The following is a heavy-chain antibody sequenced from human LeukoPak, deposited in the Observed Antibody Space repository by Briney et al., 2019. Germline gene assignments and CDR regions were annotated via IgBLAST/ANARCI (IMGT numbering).Heavy chain of an antibody. D-gene: IGHD4-11*01. CDR2: IRYDGSNK. CDR3: AKDLYLAASYSNYGLGY. V-gene: IGHV3-30*02. CDR1: GFTFSSYG. J-gene: IGHJ4*02. Sequence: GGSLRLSCAASGFTFSSYGMHWVRQAPGKGLEWVAFIRYDGSNKYYADSVKGRFTISRDNSKNTLYLQMNSLRAEDTAVYYCAKDLYLAASYSNYGLGYWGQGTLVTVSS.